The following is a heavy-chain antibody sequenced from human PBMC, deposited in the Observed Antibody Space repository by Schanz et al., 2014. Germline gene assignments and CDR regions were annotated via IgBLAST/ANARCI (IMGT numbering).Heavy chain of an antibody. J-gene: IGHJ6*02. CDR3: ARAKRFGDMDV. CDR1: GYTFSSYG. V-gene: IGHV1-18*01. D-gene: IGHD3-10*01. CDR2: VNPSVRGT. Sequence: QVQLVQSGAEVKKPGASVKVSCKASGYTFSSYGITWVRQAPGQGLEWMGIVNPSVRGTHFAREFQGRVTVTTDTSTSTAYMELRNLRSDDTAVYYCARAKRFGDMDVWGQGTTVTVSS.